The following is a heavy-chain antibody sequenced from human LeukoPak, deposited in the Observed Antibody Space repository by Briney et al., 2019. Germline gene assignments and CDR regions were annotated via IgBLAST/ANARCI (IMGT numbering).Heavy chain of an antibody. D-gene: IGHD3-10*01. CDR1: GFTFSSYA. Sequence: GGSLRLSCAASGFTFSSYAMHWVRQAPGKGLEWVAVISYDGSNKYYADSVKGRFTISRDNSKNTLYLQMNSLRAEDTAVYYCAKEGYYGSGSFPDSWGQGTLVTVSS. J-gene: IGHJ4*02. CDR2: ISYDGSNK. CDR3: AKEGYYGSGSFPDS. V-gene: IGHV3-30-3*01.